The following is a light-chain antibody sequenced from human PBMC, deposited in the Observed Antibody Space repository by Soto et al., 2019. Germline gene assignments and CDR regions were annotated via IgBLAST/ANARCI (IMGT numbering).Light chain of an antibody. CDR3: HSYDSSLSGSYV. J-gene: IGLJ1*01. V-gene: IGLV1-40*01. CDR1: SSNIGAGYD. Sequence: QSVLTQPPSVSGAPGQRVTISCTGSSSNIGAGYDVHWYQQLPGTAPKLLIFGISNRPSGVPDRFSGSKSGTSASLAITGLQAEDEADYCCHSYDSSLSGSYVFGTGTKVTVL. CDR2: GIS.